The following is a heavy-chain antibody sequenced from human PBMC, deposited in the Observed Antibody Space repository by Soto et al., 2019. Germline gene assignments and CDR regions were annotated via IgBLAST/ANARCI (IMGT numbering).Heavy chain of an antibody. CDR3: AGIVVVPAASEDWFAP. J-gene: IGHJ5*02. V-gene: IGHV4-34*01. Sequence: ASETLSLTCXVXGGSFSGYYWSWIRQPPGKGLEWIGEINHSGSTNYNPSLKSRVTISVDTSKNQFSLKLSSVTAADTAVYYCAGIVVVPAASEDWFAPWGQGTLVTVS. CDR2: INHSGST. CDR1: GGSFSGYY. D-gene: IGHD2-2*01.